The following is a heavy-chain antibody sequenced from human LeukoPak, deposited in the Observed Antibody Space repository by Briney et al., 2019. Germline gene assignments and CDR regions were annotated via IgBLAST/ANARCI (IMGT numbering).Heavy chain of an antibody. V-gene: IGHV4-39*01. CDR2: IDYSGTT. J-gene: IGHJ4*02. CDR3: ARHFDYYGYYFDY. D-gene: IGHD1-26*01. CDR1: GGSLTTTSYS. Sequence: SETLSLTCTVSGGSLTTTSYSWGWIRQPPGKGLEWIGSIDYSGTTYCNPSLKSRFTISVDTSKNQFSLKLTSVTAADTAVYYCARHFDYYGYYFDYWGQGTLVTVSS.